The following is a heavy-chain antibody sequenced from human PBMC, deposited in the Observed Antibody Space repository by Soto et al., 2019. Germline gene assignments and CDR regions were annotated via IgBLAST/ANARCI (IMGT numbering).Heavy chain of an antibody. CDR3: ARAYDFWSGYYRFQSGYLDY. V-gene: IGHV3-33*01. D-gene: IGHD3-3*01. CDR1: GFTFSSYG. CDR2: IWYDGSNK. J-gene: IGHJ4*02. Sequence: QPGGSMRLSCAASGFTFSSYGMHWVRQAPGKGLEWVAVIWYDGSNKYYADSVKGRFTISRDNSKNTLYLQMNSLRAEDTAVYYCARAYDFWSGYYRFQSGYLDYWGQGTLVTVSS.